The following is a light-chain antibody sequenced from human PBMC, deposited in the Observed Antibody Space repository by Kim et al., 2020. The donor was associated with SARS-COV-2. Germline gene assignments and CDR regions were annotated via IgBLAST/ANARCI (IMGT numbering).Light chain of an antibody. CDR2: DVS. CDR1: SSDVGGYNY. V-gene: IGLV2-14*03. CDR3: SSYTSSSTLV. Sequence: GQSFTISCTGTSSDVGGYNYVSWYQQHPGKAPKLMIYDVSKRPSGVSNSFSGSKSGNTASLTISGLQAEDEADYYCSSYTSSSTLVFGGGTQLTVL. J-gene: IGLJ2*01.